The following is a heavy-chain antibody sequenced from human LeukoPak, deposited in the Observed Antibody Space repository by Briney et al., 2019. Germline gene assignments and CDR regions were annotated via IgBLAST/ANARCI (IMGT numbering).Heavy chain of an antibody. CDR3: AKIASGSYSGLDY. V-gene: IGHV3-30*02. D-gene: IGHD1-26*01. J-gene: IGHJ4*02. CDR2: IRYDGSTN. CDR1: GFTFSSYG. Sequence: GGSLRLSCAASGFTFSSYGMHWVRQAPGKGLEWVAFIRYDGSTNYYADSVKGRFTISRDNSKNTLYLQMNSLRAEDTAVYYCAKIASGSYSGLDYWGQGTLVTVSS.